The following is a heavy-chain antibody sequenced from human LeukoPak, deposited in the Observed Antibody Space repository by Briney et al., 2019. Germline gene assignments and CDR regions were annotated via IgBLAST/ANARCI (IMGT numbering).Heavy chain of an antibody. CDR3: ARVPPRWFGERNQLNDY. J-gene: IGHJ4*02. CDR2: INPNSGGT. Sequence: ASVKVSCKASGYTFTSYYMHWVRQAPGQGLEWTGWINPNSGGTNYAQKFQGRVTMTRDTSISTAYMELSRLRSDDTAVYYCARVPPRWFGERNQLNDYWGQGTLVTVSS. D-gene: IGHD3-10*01. CDR1: GYTFTSYY. V-gene: IGHV1-2*02.